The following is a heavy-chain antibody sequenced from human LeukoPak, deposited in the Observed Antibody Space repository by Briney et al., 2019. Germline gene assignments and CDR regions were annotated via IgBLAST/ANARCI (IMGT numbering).Heavy chain of an antibody. CDR2: ISSSSYI. CDR1: GFTFRRYA. V-gene: IGHV3-21*01. CDR3: ARDPAYGSGSY. Sequence: GGSLRLSCAASGFTFRRYAMSWVRQAPGKGLEWVSSISSSSYIYYADSVKGRFTISRDNAKNSLYLQMNSLRAEDTAVYYCARDPAYGSGSYWGQGTLVTVSS. D-gene: IGHD3-10*01. J-gene: IGHJ4*02.